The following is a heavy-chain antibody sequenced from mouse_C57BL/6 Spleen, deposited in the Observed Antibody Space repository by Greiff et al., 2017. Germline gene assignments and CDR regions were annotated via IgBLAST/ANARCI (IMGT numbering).Heavy chain of an antibody. D-gene: IGHD1-1*01. CDR1: GYAFSSSW. J-gene: IGHJ4*01. V-gene: IGHV1-82*01. Sequence: QVQLQQSGPELVKPGASVKISCKASGYAFSSSWMNWVKQRPGKGLEWIGRIYPGDGDTNYNGKFKGKATLTADKSSSTAYMQLSSLTSEDSAVYFCARSSITTVHFSMDYWGQGTSVTVSS. CDR2: IYPGDGDT. CDR3: ARSSITTVHFSMDY.